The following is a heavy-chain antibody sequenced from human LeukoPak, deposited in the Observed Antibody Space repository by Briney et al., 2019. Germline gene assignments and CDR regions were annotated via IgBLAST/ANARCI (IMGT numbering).Heavy chain of an antibody. Sequence: GGSLRLSCAASGFTFSTYALDWVRQAPGEGLEWVSGISGSGGSTYYAASVKGRFTISRDNSKNTLYLQMDSLRAEDTAMYHCAKRRGDYWGQGTLVTVSS. CDR2: ISGSGGST. V-gene: IGHV3-23*01. J-gene: IGHJ4*02. CDR1: GFTFSTYA. CDR3: AKRRGDY.